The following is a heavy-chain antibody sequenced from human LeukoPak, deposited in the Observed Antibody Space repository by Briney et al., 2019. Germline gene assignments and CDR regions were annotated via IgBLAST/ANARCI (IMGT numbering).Heavy chain of an antibody. Sequence: PGASVKLSCKASGYTFTSYDINWVRQATGQGLEWMGWMNPNSGNTGYAQKFQGRVTMTRNTSISTAYMELSSLRSEDTAVYYCARGLRLARRDSSGAYWGQGTLVTVSS. J-gene: IGHJ4*02. CDR1: GYTFTSYD. D-gene: IGHD3-22*01. CDR2: MNPNSGNT. CDR3: ARGLRLARRDSSGAY. V-gene: IGHV1-8*01.